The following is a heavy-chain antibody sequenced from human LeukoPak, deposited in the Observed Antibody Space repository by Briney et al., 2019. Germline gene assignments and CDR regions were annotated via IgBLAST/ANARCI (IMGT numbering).Heavy chain of an antibody. J-gene: IGHJ6*04. CDR2: IYHSGST. CDR3: ARDQAIFGVVDV. Sequence: SETLSLTCTVSGYSISSGYYWGWIRQPPGKGLEWIGSIYHSGSTYYNPSLKSRVTISVDTSKNQFSLKLSSVTAADTAVYYCARDQAIFGVVDVWGKGTTVTASS. D-gene: IGHD3-3*01. V-gene: IGHV4-38-2*02. CDR1: GYSISSGYY.